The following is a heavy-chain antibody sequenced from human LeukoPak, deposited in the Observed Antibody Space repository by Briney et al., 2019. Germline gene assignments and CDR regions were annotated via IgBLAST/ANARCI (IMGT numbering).Heavy chain of an antibody. CDR1: GFTVSGTY. V-gene: IGHV3-53*01. CDR3: ATRYNYYYLGY. J-gene: IGHJ4*02. Sequence: GGSLRLSCAASGFTVSGTYMTWVRQAPGKGLEWVSSICGAESTNYADSVKGRFTISRDNSKNTLYLQMSSLRVEDTAVYYCATRYNYYYLGYWGQGTLVTVSS. D-gene: IGHD5-18*01. CDR2: ICGAEST.